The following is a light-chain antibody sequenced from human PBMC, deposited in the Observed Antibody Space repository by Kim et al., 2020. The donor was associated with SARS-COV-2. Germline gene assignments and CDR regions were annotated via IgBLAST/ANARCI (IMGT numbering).Light chain of an antibody. Sequence: GQSITISCTGTSSDVGGYNYVSWYQQHPGKAPKLMIYDVSKRPSGVSNRCSGSKSGNTASLTISGLQAEDEADYYCSSYTSSSTYVFGTGTKVTVL. CDR3: SSYTSSSTYV. CDR2: DVS. J-gene: IGLJ1*01. CDR1: SSDVGGYNY. V-gene: IGLV2-14*04.